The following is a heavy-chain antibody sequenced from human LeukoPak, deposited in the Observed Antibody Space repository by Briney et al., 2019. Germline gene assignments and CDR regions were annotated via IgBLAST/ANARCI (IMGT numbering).Heavy chain of an antibody. CDR1: GGTFTNYA. V-gene: IGHV1-69*13. D-gene: IGHD3-22*01. Sequence: SVKVSCKASGGTFTNYAITWVRQAPGQGLEWMGGIVPGFDTTDYAQRFQDRLIITADESTTTAYMELSSLRSEDTAMYYCARWDAHYHEGDNWFDPWGQGTLVTVSS. J-gene: IGHJ5*02. CDR2: IVPGFDTT. CDR3: ARWDAHYHEGDNWFDP.